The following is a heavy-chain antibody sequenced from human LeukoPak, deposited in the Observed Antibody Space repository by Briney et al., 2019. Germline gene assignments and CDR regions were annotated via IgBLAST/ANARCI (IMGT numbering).Heavy chain of an antibody. J-gene: IGHJ4*02. V-gene: IGHV3-11*04. CDR2: ISSSGSTI. D-gene: IGHD1-26*01. CDR3: ARARVGARTDFDY. Sequence: PGGSLRLSCAASGFTFSDYYMSWIRQAPGKGLEWVSYISSSGSTIYYADSVKGRFTISRDNAKNSLYLQMTGLRAEDTAVYYCARARVGARTDFDYWGQGTLVTVSS. CDR1: GFTFSDYY.